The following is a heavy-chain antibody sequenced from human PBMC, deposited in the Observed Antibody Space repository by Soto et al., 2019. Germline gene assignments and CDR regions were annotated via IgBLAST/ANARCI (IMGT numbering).Heavy chain of an antibody. CDR3: ARLTDYDYVWGSYRFRDNYGMDV. CDR1: GGSFSVYY. V-gene: IGHV4-34*01. J-gene: IGHJ6*02. Sequence: PWEPLALTCAVYGGSFSVYYWSWIRHPPGKGLEWIGEINHSGSTNYNPSLKSRVTISVDTSKNQFSLKLSSVTAADTAVYYCARLTDYDYVWGSYRFRDNYGMDVWGQGTTVTVSS. D-gene: IGHD3-16*02. CDR2: INHSGST.